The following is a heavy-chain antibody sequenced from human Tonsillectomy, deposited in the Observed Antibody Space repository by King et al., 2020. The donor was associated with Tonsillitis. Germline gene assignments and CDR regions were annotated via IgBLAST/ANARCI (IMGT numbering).Heavy chain of an antibody. Sequence: VQLQESGPGLVKPSETLSLTCGVSGYSISSGYYWGWIRQPPGKGLEWIGSIYHSGSTYYNTSLKSRVTISVDTSKNQFSLKLSSVTAADTAVYYCARAISWSESLNSWGQGTLVTVSS. CDR3: ARAISWSESLNS. D-gene: IGHD3-3*01. CDR2: IYHSGST. J-gene: IGHJ4*02. CDR1: GYSISSGYY. V-gene: IGHV4-38-2*01.